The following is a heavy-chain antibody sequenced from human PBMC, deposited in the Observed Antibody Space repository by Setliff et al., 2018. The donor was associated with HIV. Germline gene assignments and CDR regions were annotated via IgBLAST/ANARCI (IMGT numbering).Heavy chain of an antibody. J-gene: IGHJ5*01. V-gene: IGHV3-23*01. CDR1: GFNFTNYA. CDR2: NSGSGDDT. Sequence: GESLKISCAASGFNFTNYAMSWVRQAPGKGLEWVSSNSGSGDDTYYADSVKGRFTISRDKFKNTLYLQMNSLRVDDTAVYYCARGSKGESGSTTICDSWGQGTQVTVSS. D-gene: IGHD2-2*01. CDR3: ARGSKGESGSTTICDS.